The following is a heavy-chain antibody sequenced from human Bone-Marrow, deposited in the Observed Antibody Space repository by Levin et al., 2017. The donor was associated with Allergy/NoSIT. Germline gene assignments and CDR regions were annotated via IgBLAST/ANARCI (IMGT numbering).Heavy chain of an antibody. CDR2: IYYSGST. J-gene: IGHJ4*02. CDR1: GGSISSSSYY. D-gene: IGHD4-17*01. V-gene: IGHV4-39*01. CDR3: ARLPTTVTTFFDY. Sequence: SETLSLTCTVSGGSISSSSYYWGWIRQPPGTGLEWIGSIYYSGSTYYNPSLKSRVTISVDTSKNQFSLKLSSVTAADTAVYYCARLPTTVTTFFDYWGQGTLVTVSS.